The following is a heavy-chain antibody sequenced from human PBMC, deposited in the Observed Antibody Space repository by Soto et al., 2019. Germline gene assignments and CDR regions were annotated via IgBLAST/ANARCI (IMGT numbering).Heavy chain of an antibody. V-gene: IGHV4-4*07. D-gene: IGHD6-13*01. CDR2: IYTSGST. Sequence: PSETLSLTCTVSGGSISSYYWSWIRQPAGKGLEWIGRIYTSGSTNYNPSLKGRVTMSVDTSKNQFSLKLSSVTAADTAVYYCARDRKDSSGWYGGDYFDYWGQGTLVTVSS. CDR1: GGSISSYY. J-gene: IGHJ4*02. CDR3: ARDRKDSSGWYGGDYFDY.